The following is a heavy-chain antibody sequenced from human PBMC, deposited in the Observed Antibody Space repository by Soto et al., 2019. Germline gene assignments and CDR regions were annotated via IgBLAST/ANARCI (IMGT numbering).Heavy chain of an antibody. Sequence: SETLSLTCNVSGGPIGSKTSCWGWIRQPPGKGLEWIGSIYYSGSTYYNPSLKSRVSISVDTSNNQFSLKLSSVTAADTAVYYCARLHDFWTGYYPFDFGARRTLVTVSS. J-gene: IGHJ4*02. CDR2: IYYSGST. CDR3: ARLHDFWTGYYPFDF. CDR1: GGPIGSKTSC. V-gene: IGHV4-39*01. D-gene: IGHD3-3*01.